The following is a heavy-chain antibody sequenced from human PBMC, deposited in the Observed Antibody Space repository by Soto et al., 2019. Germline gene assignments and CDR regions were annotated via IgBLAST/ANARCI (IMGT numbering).Heavy chain of an antibody. J-gene: IGHJ6*02. CDR3: KRFHYYGMDV. CDR1: GFTFSGYW. V-gene: IGHV3-74*01. CDR2: TSTDGSAK. Sequence: GGSLRLSCAASGFTFSGYWMHWVRQAPGKGLVWVARTSTDGSAKKYADSVEGRLIISRDNAKNMLYLQMNSLRAEDTAVYYCKRFHYYGMDVWGQGTTVTVSS.